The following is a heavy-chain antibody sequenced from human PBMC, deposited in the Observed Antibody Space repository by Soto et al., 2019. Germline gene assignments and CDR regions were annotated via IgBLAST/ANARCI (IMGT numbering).Heavy chain of an antibody. CDR2: INWNGDNT. CDR1: GFRFEDYG. CDR3: AHDGR. Sequence: EVKLVESGGGVVRPGGSLRLFCVASGFRFEDYGMNWVRQVPGRGLEWVSGINWNGDNTGYVDSVKGRFTISRDNAQNSVYLQMNSLRAEDTAFYYWAHDGRWGQGTLVTVSP. V-gene: IGHV3-20*04. J-gene: IGHJ4*02.